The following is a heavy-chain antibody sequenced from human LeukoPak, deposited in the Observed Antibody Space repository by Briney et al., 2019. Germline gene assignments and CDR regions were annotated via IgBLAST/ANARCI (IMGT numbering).Heavy chain of an antibody. Sequence: SETLSLTCVVSDYSMSSGKYWGWIRQPPGKGLEWIGSVYQSESTHYSPSLKSRVTISVDTSKNQFSLKLRSVTAADTAVYYCARNDSSGYFDYWGQGTLVTVSS. CDR3: ARNDSSGYFDY. V-gene: IGHV4-38-2*01. CDR1: DYSMSSGKY. CDR2: VYQSEST. J-gene: IGHJ4*02. D-gene: IGHD3-22*01.